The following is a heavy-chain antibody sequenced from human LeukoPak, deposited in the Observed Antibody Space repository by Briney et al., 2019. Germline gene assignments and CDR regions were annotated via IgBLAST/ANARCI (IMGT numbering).Heavy chain of an antibody. CDR3: ARGWSSYCSSTSCPREHYGMDV. CDR1: GGSIGSGGYY. V-gene: IGHV4-31*03. Sequence: PSETLSLTCTVSGGSIGSGGYYWSWIRQHPGKGLEWIGYIYYSGSTYYNPSLKSRVTISLDTSKNQFSLKLSSVTAADTAVYYCARGWSSYCSSTSCPREHYGMDVWGQGTTVTVSS. J-gene: IGHJ6*02. CDR2: IYYSGST. D-gene: IGHD2-2*01.